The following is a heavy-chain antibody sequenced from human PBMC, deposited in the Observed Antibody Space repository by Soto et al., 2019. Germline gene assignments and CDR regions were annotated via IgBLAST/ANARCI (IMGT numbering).Heavy chain of an antibody. D-gene: IGHD3-16*01. V-gene: IGHV1-46*03. J-gene: IGHJ5*02. CDR1: GYTFTSYY. CDR3: AVMGGSGNNWFDP. CDR2: INPSGGST. Sequence: QVQLVQSGAEVKKPGASVKVSCKASGYTFTSYYMHWVRQAPGQGLEWMGIINPSGGSTSYAQKFQGRVTMARDTSTSTVYMELSSLRSEDTAVYYCAVMGGSGNNWFDPWGQGTLVTVSS.